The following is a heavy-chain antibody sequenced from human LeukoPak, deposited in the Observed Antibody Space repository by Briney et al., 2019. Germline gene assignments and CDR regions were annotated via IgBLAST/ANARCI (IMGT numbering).Heavy chain of an antibody. J-gene: IGHJ4*02. CDR1: GYTFTSYY. CDR2: INPSGGST. D-gene: IGHD4-17*01. V-gene: IGHV1-46*01. CDR3: ARDSLYGVVDY. Sequence: ASVTVSCKTSGYTFTSYYIHWVRQAPGQGFEWMGIINPSGGSTSYAQKFQGRVTMTRDTSTSTVYMYLSSLRSEDTAVYYCARDSLYGVVDYWGQGTLVTVSS.